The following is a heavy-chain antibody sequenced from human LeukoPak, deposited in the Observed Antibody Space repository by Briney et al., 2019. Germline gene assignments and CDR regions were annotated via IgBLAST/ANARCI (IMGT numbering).Heavy chain of an antibody. CDR2: INHSGST. CDR3: ARLVGAPNWFDP. J-gene: IGHJ5*02. Sequence: RPSETLSLTCAVYGGSFSGYYWSWIRQPPGKGLEWIGEINHSGSTNYNPSLKSRVTISVDTSKNQFSLKLSSVTAADTAVFYCARLVGAPNWFDPWGQGTLVTVSS. D-gene: IGHD1-26*01. CDR1: GGSFSGYY. V-gene: IGHV4-34*01.